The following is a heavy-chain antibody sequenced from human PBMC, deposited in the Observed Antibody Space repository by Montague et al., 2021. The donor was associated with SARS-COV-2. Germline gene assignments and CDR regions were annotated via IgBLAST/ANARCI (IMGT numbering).Heavy chain of an antibody. V-gene: IGHV6-1*01. Sequence: CAISGDSVPSSTVAWNWLRQSPSRGLEWLGRTYFRSSFYNDYALSVKSRLNIQPDLAKNQFSLQLTSVTPEDTAIYYCARQDTSGWLTFDYWGQGILVTVSS. D-gene: IGHD6-19*01. CDR3: ARQDTSGWLTFDY. CDR1: GDSVPSSTVA. J-gene: IGHJ4*02. CDR2: TYFRSSFYN.